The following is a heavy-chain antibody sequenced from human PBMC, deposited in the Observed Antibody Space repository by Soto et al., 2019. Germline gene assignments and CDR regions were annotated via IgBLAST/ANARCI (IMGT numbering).Heavy chain of an antibody. D-gene: IGHD5-18*01. CDR3: ARHLYSYGHDAFDI. V-gene: IGHV5-51*01. CDR1: GYSFTSYW. Sequence: PGESLKISCKGSGYSFTSYWIGWVRQMPGKGLEWMGIIYPGDSDTRYSPSFQGQVTIPADKSISTAYLQWRSLKASDTAMYYCARHLYSYGHDAFDIWGQGTMVTVSS. J-gene: IGHJ3*02. CDR2: IYPGDSDT.